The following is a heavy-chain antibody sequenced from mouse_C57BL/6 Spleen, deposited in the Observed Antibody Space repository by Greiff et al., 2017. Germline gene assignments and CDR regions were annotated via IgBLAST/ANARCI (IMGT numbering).Heavy chain of an antibody. D-gene: IGHD2-3*01. CDR3: ARDGYSLFDV. Sequence: VQLQQPGAELVRPGSSVKLSCKASGYTFTSYWMHWVKQRPIQGLEWIGNIDPSDSETHYNQKFTDKATLTVDKSSSTAYMQLSSLTSEDSAVYYCARDGYSLFDVWGTGTTVTVSS. CDR2: IDPSDSET. J-gene: IGHJ1*03. CDR1: GYTFTSYW. V-gene: IGHV1-52*01.